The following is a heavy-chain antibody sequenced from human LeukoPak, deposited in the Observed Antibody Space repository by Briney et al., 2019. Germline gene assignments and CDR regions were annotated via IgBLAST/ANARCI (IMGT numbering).Heavy chain of an antibody. CDR1: GDSVRTNNYY. D-gene: IGHD3-22*01. CDR3: VTYYFDSSGPEKNY. V-gene: IGHV4-61*01. J-gene: IGHJ4*02. CDR2: IHYSGNT. Sequence: SETLSLTCTVSGDSVRTNNYYWSWIRQPPGEGLEWIGYIHYSGNTNYNPSLKSRVTISVDTSKKQFSLKLSSVTAADTAVYYCVTYYFDSSGPEKNYWGQGTLVTVSS.